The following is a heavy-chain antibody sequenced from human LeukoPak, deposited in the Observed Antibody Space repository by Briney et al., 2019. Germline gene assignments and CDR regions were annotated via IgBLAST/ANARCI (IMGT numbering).Heavy chain of an antibody. V-gene: IGHV1-18*01. J-gene: IGHJ3*02. Sequence: ASVKVSCKASGYTFTSYAMHWVRQAPGQRPEWMGWISAYNGNTNYAQKLQGRVTMTTDTSTSTAYMELRSLRSDDTAVYYCARGARGDAFDIWGQGTMVTVSS. CDR1: GYTFTSYA. CDR2: ISAYNGNT. CDR3: ARGARGDAFDI.